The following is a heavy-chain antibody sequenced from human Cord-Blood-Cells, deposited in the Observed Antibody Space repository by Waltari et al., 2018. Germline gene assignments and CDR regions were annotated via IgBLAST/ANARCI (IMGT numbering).Heavy chain of an antibody. J-gene: IGHJ4*02. D-gene: IGHD2-2*01. V-gene: IGHV1-2*05. CDR3: ARSNCSSTSCYYFDY. CDR2: INPNSGGT. Sequence: QVQLVQSGAAVKKPGASVKVSCKASGYTFTAYYMHGVRQAPGQGLEWMGRINPNSGGTNYAQKFQGRVTMTRDTSISTAYMELSRLRSDDTVVYYCARSNCSSTSCYYFDYWGQGTLVTVSS. CDR1: GYTFTAYY.